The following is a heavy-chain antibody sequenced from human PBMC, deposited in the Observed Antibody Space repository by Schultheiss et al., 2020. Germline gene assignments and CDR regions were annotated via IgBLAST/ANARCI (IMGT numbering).Heavy chain of an antibody. CDR1: GFTFSSYG. CDR3: ARATWIQLWYPSY. V-gene: IGHV3-30*03. J-gene: IGHJ4*02. CDR2: ISYDGSNK. Sequence: GSLRLSCAASGFTFSSYGMHWVRQAPGKGLEWVAVISYDGSNKYYADSVKGRFTISRDNSKNTLYLQMNSLRAEDTAVYYCARATWIQLWYPSYWGQGTLVTVSS. D-gene: IGHD5-18*01.